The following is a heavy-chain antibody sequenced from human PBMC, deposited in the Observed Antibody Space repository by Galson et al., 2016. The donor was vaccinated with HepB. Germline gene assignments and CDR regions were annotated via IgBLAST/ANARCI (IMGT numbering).Heavy chain of an antibody. D-gene: IGHD6-25*01. CDR2: IYRSGST. V-gene: IGHV4-4*02. Sequence: SETLSLTCGVSGASINNRNWWSWVRQPPGQGLEWIGEIYRSGSTNYKPSLWSRVTMSVDKSRNQFSLRLTSVTAADTAVYYCARGQGQQDGYDYWGQGALVIVSS. CDR3: ARGQGQQDGYDY. J-gene: IGHJ4*02. CDR1: GASINNRNW.